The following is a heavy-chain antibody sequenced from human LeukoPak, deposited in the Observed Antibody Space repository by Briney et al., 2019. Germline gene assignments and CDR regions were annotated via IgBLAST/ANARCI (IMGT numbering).Heavy chain of an antibody. CDR2: ILPSFGTA. V-gene: IGHV1-69*13. CDR1: GGPFSRYA. Sequence: SVKVSCKVSGGPFSRYAISWVRQAPGQGLEWMGGILPSFGTANYAQKFQVRATITADESTGTAYMELSSLRSEDTAVYYCARVFRGLLGGSYYYFDSWGQGTLVAVSS. J-gene: IGHJ4*02. CDR3: ARVFRGLLGGSYYYFDS. D-gene: IGHD3-10*01.